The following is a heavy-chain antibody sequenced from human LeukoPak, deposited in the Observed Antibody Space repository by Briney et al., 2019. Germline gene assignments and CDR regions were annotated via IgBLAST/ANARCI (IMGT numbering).Heavy chain of an antibody. V-gene: IGHV3-23*01. J-gene: IGHJ4*02. Sequence: PGGSLRLSCAASGFTFSSDAMSWVRQAPGEGLEWVSAISGSGGSTYYDASVKGRFTISRDNSKNTLYLQMNSLRAEDTAVYYCAKAQGFYDFWSGDWGQGTLVTVSS. D-gene: IGHD3-3*01. CDR1: GFTFSSDA. CDR2: ISGSGGST. CDR3: AKAQGFYDFWSGD.